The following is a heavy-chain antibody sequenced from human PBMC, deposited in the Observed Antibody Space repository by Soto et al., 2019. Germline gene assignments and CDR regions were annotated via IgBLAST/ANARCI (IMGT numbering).Heavy chain of an antibody. CDR1: GFIFDDFA. D-gene: IGHD3-3*01. V-gene: IGHV3-9*01. CDR2: ISWNSDSI. J-gene: IGHJ4*02. CDR3: TKVGGLYDFWSGPLHFNL. Sequence: EAQLVESGGGLVQPGRSLRLSCAGSGFIFDDFAIHWVRQAPGKGLEWVSGISWNSDSIGYADSVKGRFTSSRDNAKNALYLQKNSLRVEDTALYYCTKVGGLYDFWSGPLHFNLWGQGTLVTVSS.